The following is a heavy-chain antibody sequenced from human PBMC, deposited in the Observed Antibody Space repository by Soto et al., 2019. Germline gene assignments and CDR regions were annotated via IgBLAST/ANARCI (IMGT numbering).Heavy chain of an antibody. J-gene: IGHJ6*02. CDR3: TTGGNTYYDILTGYYLSCYYYGMDV. CDR2: IKSKTDGGTT. D-gene: IGHD3-9*01. Sequence: PGGSLRLSCAASGFTFSNAWMNWVRQAPGKGLEWVGRIKSKTDGGTTDYAAPVKGRFTISRDDSKNTLYLQMNSLKTEDTAVYYCTTGGNTYYDILTGYYLSCYYYGMDVWGQGTTVTVSS. V-gene: IGHV3-15*07. CDR1: GFTFSNAW.